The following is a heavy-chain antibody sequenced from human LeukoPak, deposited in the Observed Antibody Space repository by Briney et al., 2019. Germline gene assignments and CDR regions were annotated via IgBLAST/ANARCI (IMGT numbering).Heavy chain of an antibody. J-gene: IGHJ4*02. CDR2: IIPIFGTA. CDR1: GGTFSSYG. V-gene: IGHV1-69*05. Sequence: ASVKVSCKASGGTFSSYGISWGRQAPGQGLEWMGGIIPIFGTANYAQKFHGRVTITTDESTSTAYLELSRLRSEDTAVYYCARDLLLGDGEPLIDYWGQGTLVTVSS. CDR3: ARDLLLGDGEPLIDY. D-gene: IGHD2-21*02.